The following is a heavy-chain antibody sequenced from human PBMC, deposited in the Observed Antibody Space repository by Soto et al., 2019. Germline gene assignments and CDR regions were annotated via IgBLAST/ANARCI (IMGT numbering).Heavy chain of an antibody. D-gene: IGHD3-10*01. CDR1: GYSFTSYW. J-gene: IGHJ5*02. V-gene: IGHV5-51*01. Sequence: LGESLKISCKGSGYSFTSYWIGWVRQMPGKGLEWMGIIYPGDSDTRYSPSFQGQVTISADKSISTAYLQWSSLKASDTAMYYCARLGGSGSYSIVNWFDPWGQGTLVTVSS. CDR2: IYPGDSDT. CDR3: ARLGGSGSYSIVNWFDP.